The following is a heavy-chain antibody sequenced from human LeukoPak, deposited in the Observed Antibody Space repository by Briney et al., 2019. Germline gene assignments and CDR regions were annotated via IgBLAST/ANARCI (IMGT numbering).Heavy chain of an antibody. Sequence: GGSLRLSCAASGFTFSSYWMSWVRQAPGKGLEWVANIKQDGSEKYYVDSVKGRFTISRDNAKNSLYLQMNSLRAEDTAVYYCARGIAVAGSHYYYYMDVWGKGTTVTISS. CDR3: ARGIAVAGSHYYYYMDV. CDR1: GFTFSSYW. V-gene: IGHV3-7*01. D-gene: IGHD6-19*01. CDR2: IKQDGSEK. J-gene: IGHJ6*03.